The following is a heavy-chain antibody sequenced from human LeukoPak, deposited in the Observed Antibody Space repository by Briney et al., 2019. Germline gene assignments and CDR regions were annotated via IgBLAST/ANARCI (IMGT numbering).Heavy chain of an antibody. D-gene: IGHD4-23*01. V-gene: IGHV4-34*01. CDR1: GGSFSGYY. CDR2: INHSGST. J-gene: IGHJ6*03. Sequence: SETLSLTCAVYGGSFSGYYWNWIRQPPGKGLEWIGEINHSGSTNYNPSLKSRVTISVDTSKNQFSLKVNSVTAADTAVYYCATGPTPPYYYYMDVWGKGTTVTVSS. CDR3: ATGPTPPYYYYMDV.